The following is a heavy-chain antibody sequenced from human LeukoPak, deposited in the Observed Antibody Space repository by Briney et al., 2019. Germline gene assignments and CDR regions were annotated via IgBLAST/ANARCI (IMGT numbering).Heavy chain of an antibody. CDR3: ARRFDP. CDR2: ITGSSSTI. D-gene: IGHD3-3*01. J-gene: IGHJ5*02. Sequence: GGSLRLSCAASEFTFSTYSMNWVRQAPGKGLEWVSYITGSSSTIYYADSVKGRFTISRDNAKNSLYLQMNSLRAEDTAVYYCARRFDPWGQGTLVTVSS. V-gene: IGHV3-48*01. CDR1: EFTFSTYS.